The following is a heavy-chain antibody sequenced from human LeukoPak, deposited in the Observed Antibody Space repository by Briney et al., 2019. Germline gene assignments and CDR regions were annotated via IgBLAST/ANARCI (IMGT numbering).Heavy chain of an antibody. D-gene: IGHD5-12*01. CDR2: LHANGEEK. V-gene: IGHV3-7*01. J-gene: IGHJ4*02. CDR1: GFSLSGYW. Sequence: GGSLRLSCAASGFSLSGYWMSWVRQAPGKGLEWVARLHANGEEKNFVGSVQGRFTVSRDNAKNSLYLQMNSLRVEDTAVYYCARGGYSFDYLGQGTLVTVSS. CDR3: ARGGYSFDY.